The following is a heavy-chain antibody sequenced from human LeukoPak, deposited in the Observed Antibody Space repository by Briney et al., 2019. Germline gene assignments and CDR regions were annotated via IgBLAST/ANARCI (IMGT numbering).Heavy chain of an antibody. Sequence: PSETLSLACAVYGGSFSGYYWSWIRQPPGKGLEWIGEINHSGSTNYNPSLKSRVTISVDTSKNQFSLKLSSVTAADTAVYYCARSPSGGGPKWAFDYWGQGTLVTVSS. CDR1: GGSFSGYY. CDR2: INHSGST. J-gene: IGHJ4*02. V-gene: IGHV4-34*01. CDR3: ARSPSGGGPKWAFDY. D-gene: IGHD2-15*01.